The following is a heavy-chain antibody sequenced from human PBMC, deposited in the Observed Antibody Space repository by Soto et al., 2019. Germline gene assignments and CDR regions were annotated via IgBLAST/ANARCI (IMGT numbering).Heavy chain of an antibody. J-gene: IGHJ6*02. Sequence: QVQLVESGGGVVQPGRSLRLSCAASGFTFSPHAMHWVRQGPGKGLEWVALTSYDGSNKYYADSVKGRFTISRDNSKNTLYSQMNSLRAEDTAVYYCARERNTGYAYSYYYGMDVWGQGTTVTVSS. D-gene: IGHD3-9*01. CDR2: TSYDGSNK. V-gene: IGHV3-30-3*01. CDR1: GFTFSPHA. CDR3: ARERNTGYAYSYYYGMDV.